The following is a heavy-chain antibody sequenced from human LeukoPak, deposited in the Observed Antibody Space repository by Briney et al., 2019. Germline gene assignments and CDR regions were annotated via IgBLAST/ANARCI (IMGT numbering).Heavy chain of an antibody. J-gene: IGHJ4*02. Sequence: GGSLRLSCEASGFTFSSYGMHWVRQAPGKGLEWVAVISYDGSNKYYADSVKGRFTISRDNSKNTLYLQMNSLRAEDTAVYYCAKDYRVAIFDYWGQGTLVTVSS. CDR3: AKDYRVAIFDY. D-gene: IGHD2-15*01. V-gene: IGHV3-30*18. CDR2: ISYDGSNK. CDR1: GFTFSSYG.